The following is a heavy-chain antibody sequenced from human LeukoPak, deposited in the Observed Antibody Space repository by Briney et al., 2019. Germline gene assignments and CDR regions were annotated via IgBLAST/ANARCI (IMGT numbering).Heavy chain of an antibody. CDR1: GGSFSGYY. Sequence: PSETLSLTCAVYGGSFSGYYWSWIRQPPGKGLEWIGEINHSGSTNYNPSLKSRVTITVDTSKNQFSLKLSSVTAADTAVYYCARGQLRLSNWGQGSLVIVSS. CDR2: INHSGST. J-gene: IGHJ4*02. V-gene: IGHV4-34*01. D-gene: IGHD6-25*01. CDR3: ARGQLRLSN.